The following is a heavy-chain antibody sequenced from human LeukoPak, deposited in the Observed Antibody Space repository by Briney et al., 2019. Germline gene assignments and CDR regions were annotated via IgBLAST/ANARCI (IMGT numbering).Heavy chain of an antibody. V-gene: IGHV4-34*01. CDR3: ARARSLYYYDSSGYLRGGPFDY. D-gene: IGHD3-22*01. CDR1: GGSFSGYY. J-gene: IGHJ4*02. Sequence: SETLSLTCAVYGGSFSGYYWSWIRQPPGKGLEWIGEINHSGSTNYNPSLKSRVTISVDTSKNQFSLKLSSVTAADTAVYYCARARSLYYYDSSGYLRGGPFDYWGQGTLVTVSS. CDR2: INHSGST.